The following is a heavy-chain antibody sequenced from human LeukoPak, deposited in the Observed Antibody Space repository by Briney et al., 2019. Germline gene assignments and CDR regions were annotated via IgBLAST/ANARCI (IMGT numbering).Heavy chain of an antibody. V-gene: IGHV1-46*01. D-gene: IGHD2-21*01. CDR2: INPSGGST. Sequence: ASVKVSCKASGYTFTSYYMHWVRQAPGQGLEWMGIINPSGGSTNYAQKFQGRVTITTDESTSTAYMELSSLRSEDTAVYYCARESEVKAFDIWGQGTMVTVSS. CDR3: ARESEVKAFDI. CDR1: GYTFTSYY. J-gene: IGHJ3*02.